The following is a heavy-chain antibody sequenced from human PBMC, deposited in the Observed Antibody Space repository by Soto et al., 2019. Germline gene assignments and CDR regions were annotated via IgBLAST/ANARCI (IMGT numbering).Heavy chain of an antibody. Sequence: PGGSLRLSCAASGFPFSSYAMSWVRQAPGKGLEWVSAISGSGGSTYYADSVKGRFTISRDKSKNTLYLQMNSLRAEDTAVYYCAKYYYDSSGPTLFDYWGQGTLVTVSS. CDR1: GFPFSSYA. J-gene: IGHJ4*02. CDR3: AKYYYDSSGPTLFDY. D-gene: IGHD3-22*01. CDR2: ISGSGGST. V-gene: IGHV3-23*01.